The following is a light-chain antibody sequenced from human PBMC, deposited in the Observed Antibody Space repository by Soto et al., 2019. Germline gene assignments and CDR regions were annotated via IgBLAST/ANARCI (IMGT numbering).Light chain of an antibody. J-gene: IGKJ5*01. CDR1: QNIYSN. CDR3: QLYGISPH. Sequence: EIVITQSPATLSFSPVERATLSCRASQNIYSNVAWYQQRPGQAPRLLIYRASTRATGIPARFSGSGSGTEFTLTINRLETEDFAVYYCQLYGISPHFGQGTRLEIK. V-gene: IGKV3-15*01. CDR2: RAS.